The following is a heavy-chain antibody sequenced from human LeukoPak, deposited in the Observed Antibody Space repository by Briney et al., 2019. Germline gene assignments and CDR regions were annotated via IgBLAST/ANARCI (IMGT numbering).Heavy chain of an antibody. CDR3: AKADYGYLDY. D-gene: IGHD4/OR15-4a*01. Sequence: GGSLRLSCAASGFTFSSYSMNWVRQAPGKGLEWVSYISSSSSTIYYADSVKGRFTISRDNAKNSLYLQMNSLRAEDTAVYYCAKADYGYLDYWGQGTLVTVSS. V-gene: IGHV3-48*01. CDR2: ISSSSSTI. J-gene: IGHJ4*02. CDR1: GFTFSSYS.